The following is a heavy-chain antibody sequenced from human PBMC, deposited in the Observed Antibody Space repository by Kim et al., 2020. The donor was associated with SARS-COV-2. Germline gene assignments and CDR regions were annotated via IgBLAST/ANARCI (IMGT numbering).Heavy chain of an antibody. Sequence: TTYNPSLKSRVTISVETSKNQFSLELTSVTTADTAVYYCARAPVGTSPFDDWGQGTLVTVSS. V-gene: IGHV4-59*01. J-gene: IGHJ4*02. CDR3: ARAPVGTSPFDD. D-gene: IGHD2-2*01. CDR2: T.